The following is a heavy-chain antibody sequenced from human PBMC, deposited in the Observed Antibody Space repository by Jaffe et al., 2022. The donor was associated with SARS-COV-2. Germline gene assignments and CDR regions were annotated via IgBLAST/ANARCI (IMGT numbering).Heavy chain of an antibody. CDR2: INHSGST. CDR1: GGSFSGYY. J-gene: IGHJ3*02. V-gene: IGHV4-34*01. CDR3: ARWMGSKVGATYPGSFDI. Sequence: QVQLQQWGAGLLKPSETLSLTCAVYGGSFSGYYWSWIRQPPGKGLEWIGEINHSGSTNYNPSLKSRVTISVDTSKNQFSLKLSSVTAADTAVYYCARWMGSKVGATYPGSFDIWGQGTMVTVSS. D-gene: IGHD1-26*01.